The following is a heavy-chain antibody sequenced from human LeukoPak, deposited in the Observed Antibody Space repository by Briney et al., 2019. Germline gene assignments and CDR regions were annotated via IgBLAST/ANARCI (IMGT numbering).Heavy chain of an antibody. D-gene: IGHD2-2*01. V-gene: IGHV1-18*01. CDR2: ISGYNGKI. CDR1: GHTFVSYG. Sequence: ASVKVSCKASGHTFVSYGISWVRQAPGQGLEWMGWISGYNGKINYAQKFQGRVTMTTDTSTSTAYLELRSLTSEDTAVYYCARRFCSSVSCYDDDAYDVWGQGTLVTVSS. J-gene: IGHJ3*01. CDR3: ARRFCSSVSCYDDDAYDV.